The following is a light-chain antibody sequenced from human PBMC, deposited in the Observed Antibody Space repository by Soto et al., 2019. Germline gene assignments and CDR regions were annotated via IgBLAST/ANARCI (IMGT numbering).Light chain of an antibody. CDR2: GNS. CDR3: QSYDSSLSGSNWV. CDR1: SSNIGGGYD. J-gene: IGLJ3*02. V-gene: IGLV1-40*01. Sequence: QSVLTQPPSVSGAPGQRVTISCTGSSSNIGGGYDVHWYQQLPGTAPKLLIYGNSNRPSGVPDRFSGSKSGTSASLAITGLQAEDEADYYCQSYDSSLSGSNWVFGGGTKLTVL.